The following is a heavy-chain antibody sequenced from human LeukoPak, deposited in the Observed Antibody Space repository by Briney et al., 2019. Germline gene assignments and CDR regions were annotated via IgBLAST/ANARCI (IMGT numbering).Heavy chain of an antibody. CDR3: ARREQWLVGDDY. CDR2: ISVYNGNT. Sequence: GASVKVSCKASGYSFISYGITWVRQAPGQGLEWMGWISVYNGNTNYAQELQGRVTMTTDTSTSTAYMELRSLRSDDTAVYYCARREQWLVGDDYWGQGTLVTVSS. J-gene: IGHJ4*02. D-gene: IGHD6-19*01. V-gene: IGHV1-18*01. CDR1: GYSFISYG.